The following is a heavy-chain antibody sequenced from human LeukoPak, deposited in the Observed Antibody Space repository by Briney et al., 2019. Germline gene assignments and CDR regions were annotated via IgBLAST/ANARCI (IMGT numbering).Heavy chain of an antibody. CDR2: MSSSGNN. CDR3: ARFPRY. J-gene: IGHJ4*02. V-gene: IGHV4-4*07. CDR1: GDSISYFY. D-gene: IGHD6-6*01. Sequence: PSETLSLTCSVSGDSISYFYWSWIRQAAGKGLEWIGRMSSSGNNDYNASLKSRVTMSVDTSKNQLSLKLNSVTAADTAVYYCARFPRYWGQGTLVIVSS.